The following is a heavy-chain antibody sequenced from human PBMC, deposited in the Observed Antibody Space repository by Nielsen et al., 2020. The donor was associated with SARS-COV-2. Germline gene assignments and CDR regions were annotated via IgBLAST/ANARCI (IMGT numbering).Heavy chain of an antibody. Sequence: SCAASVFIFSSYSMNWVRQAPGKGLEWVLSISSSRTYKKYRDSVKGRFTISRDNAKNSLYLQMSSLRAEDTAVYYCARVNSYNSLLKGWAGMDVWGQGTTVTVSS. D-gene: IGHD6-19*01. V-gene: IGHV3-21*01. CDR1: VFIFSSYS. CDR2: ISSSRTYK. J-gene: IGHJ6*02. CDR3: ARVNSYNSLLKGWAGMDV.